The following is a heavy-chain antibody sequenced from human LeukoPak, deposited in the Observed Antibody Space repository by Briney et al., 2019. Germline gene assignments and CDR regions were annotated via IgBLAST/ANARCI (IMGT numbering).Heavy chain of an antibody. CDR2: IYYSGST. CDR1: GGSISSYD. Sequence: KPSESLSLTCTVSGGSISSYDWSWIRQPPGKGLEWVGSIYYSGSTNYNPSLKSRFTISGETSKNQFSLKMSCLTAADTAVYYCAGEYYYDSSGYLSWYDRWGQRTLVTVSS. J-gene: IGHJ5*02. CDR3: AGEYYYDSSGYLSWYDR. V-gene: IGHV4-59*01. D-gene: IGHD3-22*01.